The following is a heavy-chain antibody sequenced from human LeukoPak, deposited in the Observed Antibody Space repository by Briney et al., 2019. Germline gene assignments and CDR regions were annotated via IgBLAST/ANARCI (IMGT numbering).Heavy chain of an antibody. V-gene: IGHV3-33*01. CDR1: GFTFSSYG. D-gene: IGHD1-14*01. CDR2: IWYDGSNK. J-gene: IGHJ4*02. Sequence: GRSLRLSCAASGFTFSSYGMHWVRQAPGKGLEWVAVIWYDGSNKYYADSVEGRFTISRDNSKNTLYLQMNSLRAEDTAVYYCARLQAVTPFDYWGQGTLVTVSS. CDR3: ARLQAVTPFDY.